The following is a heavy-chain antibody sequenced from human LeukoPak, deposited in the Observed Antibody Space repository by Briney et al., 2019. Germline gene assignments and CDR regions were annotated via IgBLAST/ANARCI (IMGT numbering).Heavy chain of an antibody. V-gene: IGHV4-4*09. CDR3: ARGANNYDFWSGYYRTYYFDY. D-gene: IGHD3-3*01. Sequence: SETLSLTCTVSGGSISSYYWSWIRQPPGKGLEWIGYIYTSGSTNYNPSLKSRVTISVDTSKNQFSLKLSSVTAADTAVYYCARGANNYDFWSGYYRTYYFDYWGQGTLVTVSS. J-gene: IGHJ4*02. CDR1: GGSISSYY. CDR2: IYTSGST.